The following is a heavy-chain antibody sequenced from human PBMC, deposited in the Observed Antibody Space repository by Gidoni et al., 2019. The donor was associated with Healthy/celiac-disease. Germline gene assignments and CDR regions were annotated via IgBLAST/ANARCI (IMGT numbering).Heavy chain of an antibody. Sequence: QVQLVQSQAEVKNPGSSVKVSCKASGATFSRMRPPCVSPIKTKPSGPSPSPPPLPASSPGKGLEWVGGIIPIFGTATYAQKFQGRFTITADESTSTAYMELSSLRSEDTAVYYCARKAVAGTGPPFDYWGQGTLVTVSS. CDR1: GATFSRMRPPCVSPIKTKP. CDR3: ARKAVAGTGPPFDY. J-gene: IGHJ4*02. V-gene: IGHV1-69*01. D-gene: IGHD6-19*01. CDR2: IIPIFGTA.